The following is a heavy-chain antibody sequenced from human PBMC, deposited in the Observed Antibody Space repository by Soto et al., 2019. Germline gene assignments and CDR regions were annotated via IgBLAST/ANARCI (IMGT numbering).Heavy chain of an antibody. CDR2: VSASGLNT. CDR1: GFTFSTYA. J-gene: IGHJ4*02. CDR3: ATDRPRRTSGYFFAY. D-gene: IGHD1-1*01. Sequence: GGSLRLSCAASGFTFSTYAMAWVRQAPGKGLEWVSGVSASGLNTDYADPVKGRFYISRDNSKNTVSLHMNSLRAEDTALYYCATDRPRRTSGYFFAYWGQGTPVTVSS. V-gene: IGHV3-23*01.